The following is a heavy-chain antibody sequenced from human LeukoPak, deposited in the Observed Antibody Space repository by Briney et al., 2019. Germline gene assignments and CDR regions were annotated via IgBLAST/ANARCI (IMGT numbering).Heavy chain of an antibody. J-gene: IGHJ1*01. CDR1: GGTFSSYA. D-gene: IGHD1-1*01. Sequence: SVKVSCKASGGTFSSYAISWVRQAPGQGLEWMGRIIPIFGTANYAQKFQGRVTITTDESTSTAYMELSSLRSEDTAVYYCARNWNDVAGAEYFQHWGQGTLVTVSS. CDR2: IIPIFGTA. CDR3: ARNWNDVAGAEYFQH. V-gene: IGHV1-69*05.